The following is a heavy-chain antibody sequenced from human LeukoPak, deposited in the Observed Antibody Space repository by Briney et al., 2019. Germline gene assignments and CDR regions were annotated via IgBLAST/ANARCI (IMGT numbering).Heavy chain of an antibody. CDR3: AKGILGGVAAAGRYFDY. CDR1: GFTFRRYG. Sequence: PGGSLRLSCAASGFTFRRYGMSWVRQAPGKGLEWVSSISGSGRSTYYGDSVKGRFTISRDNSKNTLYLQMNSLRAEDTAVYYCAKGILGGVAAAGRYFDYWGQGTLVTVSS. CDR2: ISGSGRST. J-gene: IGHJ4*02. V-gene: IGHV3-23*01. D-gene: IGHD6-13*01.